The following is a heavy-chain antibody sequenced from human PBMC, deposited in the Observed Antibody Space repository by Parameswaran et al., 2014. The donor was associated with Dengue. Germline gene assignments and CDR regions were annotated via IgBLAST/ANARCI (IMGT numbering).Heavy chain of an antibody. CDR2: IYYSGST. J-gene: IGHJ6*02. V-gene: IGHV4-59*01. Sequence: WIRQPPGKGLEWIGYIYYSGSTNYNPSLKSRVTISVDTSKNQFSLKLSSVTAADTAVYYCARLRAAAGSPESPYYYGMDVWGQGTTVTVSS. D-gene: IGHD6-13*01. CDR3: ARLRAAAGSPESPYYYGMDV.